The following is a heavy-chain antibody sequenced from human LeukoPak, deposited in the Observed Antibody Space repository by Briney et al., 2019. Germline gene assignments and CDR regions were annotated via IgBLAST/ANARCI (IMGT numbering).Heavy chain of an antibody. D-gene: IGHD6-6*01. CDR2: INHSGST. CDR1: GGSFSGYY. Sequence: SETLSLTCAVYGGSFSGYYWSWIRQPPGKGLEWIGEINHSGSTNYNPSLKSRVTISVDTSKNQFSLKLSSVTAADTAVYYCARDSPIAARPSTCFDYWGQGTLVTVSS. J-gene: IGHJ4*02. CDR3: ARDSPIAARPSTCFDY. V-gene: IGHV4-34*01.